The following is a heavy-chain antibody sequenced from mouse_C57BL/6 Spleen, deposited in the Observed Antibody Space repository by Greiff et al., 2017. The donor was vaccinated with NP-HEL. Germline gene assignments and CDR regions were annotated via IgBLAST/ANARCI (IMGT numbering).Heavy chain of an antibody. CDR3: ARYRSGYEGYYAMDY. CDR2: IHPNSGST. CDR1: GYTFTSYW. D-gene: IGHD3-2*02. Sequence: QVQLQQSGAELVKPGASVKLSCKASGYTFTSYWMHWVKQRPGQGLEWIGMIHPNSGSTNYNEKFKSKATLTVDKSSSTAYMQLSSLTSEDSAVYYCARYRSGYEGYYAMDYWGQGTSVTVSS. J-gene: IGHJ4*01. V-gene: IGHV1-64*01.